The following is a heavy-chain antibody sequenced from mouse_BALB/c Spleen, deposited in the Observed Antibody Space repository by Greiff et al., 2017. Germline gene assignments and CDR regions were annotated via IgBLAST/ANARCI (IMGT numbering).Heavy chain of an antibody. CDR1: GFTFSDYY. CDR2: ISDGGSYT. CDR3: ARDITTVVATENAMDY. D-gene: IGHD1-1*01. J-gene: IGHJ4*01. Sequence: EVMLVESGGGLVKPGGSLKLSCAASGFTFSDYYMYWVRQTPEKRLEWVATISDGGSYTYYPDSVKGRFTISRDNAKNNLYLQMSSLKSEDTAMYYCARDITTVVATENAMDYWGQGTSVTVSS. V-gene: IGHV5-4*02.